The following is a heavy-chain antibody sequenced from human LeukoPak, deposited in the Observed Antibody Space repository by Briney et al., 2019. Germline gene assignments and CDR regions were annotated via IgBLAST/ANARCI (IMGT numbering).Heavy chain of an antibody. CDR2: MYYSGST. CDR1: GGSISDNY. Sequence: SETLSLTCTVSGGSISDNYWTWIRQPPGKGLEGIGYMYYSGSTNYNPSFKSRVIISVDTSKNQFSLKVRSVTAADTAVYYCARLHDYGGKNFDLWGRGTLVTVSS. J-gene: IGHJ2*01. D-gene: IGHD4-23*01. V-gene: IGHV4-59*01. CDR3: ARLHDYGGKNFDL.